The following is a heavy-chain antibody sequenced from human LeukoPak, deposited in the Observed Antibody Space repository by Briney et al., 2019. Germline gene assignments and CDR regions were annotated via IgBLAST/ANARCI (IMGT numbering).Heavy chain of an antibody. D-gene: IGHD5-24*01. Sequence: QSGGSLRLSCADPGFTFSSYALSWVRQAPGKGLEWVSGISGSGGSTYYADSVKGRFTISRDNSKNTLYLQMNSLRAEDTAVYYCAKEARVIEMATIPSWGQGTLVTVSS. V-gene: IGHV3-23*01. CDR3: AKEARVIEMATIPS. J-gene: IGHJ5*02. CDR2: ISGSGGST. CDR1: GFTFSSYA.